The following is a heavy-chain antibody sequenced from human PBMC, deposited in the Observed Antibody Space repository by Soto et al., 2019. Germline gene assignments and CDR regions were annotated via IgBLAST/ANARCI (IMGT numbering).Heavy chain of an antibody. J-gene: IGHJ4*02. V-gene: IGHV3-23*01. D-gene: IGHD5-12*01. CDR1: GFSFGNFA. CDR3: TKRSGGFSEFDY. Sequence: GSLRLSCAASGFSFGNFAMNWVRQPPGKGLEWVSSVDFSGTYTFYAASVKGRFSISRDNSHNMVYLEMNGLRADDTAVYYCTKRSGGFSEFDYWGQGALVTVSS. CDR2: VDFSGTYT.